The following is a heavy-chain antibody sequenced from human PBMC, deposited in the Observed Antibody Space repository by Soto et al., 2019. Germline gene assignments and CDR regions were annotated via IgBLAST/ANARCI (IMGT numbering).Heavy chain of an antibody. Sequence: SETLSLTCAVSGGSISSGGYSWSWIRQPPGKGLEWIGYIYHSGSTYYNPSLKSRVTISVDRSKNQFSLKLSSVTAADTAVYYCARGSPYYFGSGSYSPYNYYGMDVWGQGTTVTVSS. CDR1: GGSISSGGYS. J-gene: IGHJ6*02. CDR2: IYHSGST. V-gene: IGHV4-30-2*01. CDR3: ARGSPYYFGSGSYSPYNYYGMDV. D-gene: IGHD3-10*01.